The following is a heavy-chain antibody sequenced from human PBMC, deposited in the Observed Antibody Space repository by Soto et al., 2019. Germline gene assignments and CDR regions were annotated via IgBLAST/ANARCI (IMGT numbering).Heavy chain of an antibody. CDR2: ISSSGSTI. CDR1: GFTFSDYY. CDR3: ARVGHFDWSVSPRPNDY. J-gene: IGHJ4*02. D-gene: IGHD3-9*01. Sequence: GGSLRLSCAASGFTFSDYYMSWIRQAPGKGLEWVSYISSSGSTIYYADSVKGRFTISRDNAKNSLYLQMNSLRAEDTAVYYCARVGHFDWSVSPRPNDYWGQGTLVTVSS. V-gene: IGHV3-11*01.